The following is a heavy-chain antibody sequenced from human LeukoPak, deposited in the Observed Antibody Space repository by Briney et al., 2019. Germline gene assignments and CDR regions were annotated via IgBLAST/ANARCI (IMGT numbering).Heavy chain of an antibody. CDR1: GFTFSSYS. V-gene: IGHV3-21*01. J-gene: IGHJ4*02. D-gene: IGHD3-22*01. Sequence: PGGSLRLSCAASGFTFSSYSMNWVRQAPGKGLEWVSSIRSSSSYIYYADSVKGRFTIPRDNAKNSLYLQMNSLRAEDTAVYYCARLYYDSSGSFAYWGQGTLVTVSS. CDR3: ARLYYDSSGSFAY. CDR2: IRSSSSYI.